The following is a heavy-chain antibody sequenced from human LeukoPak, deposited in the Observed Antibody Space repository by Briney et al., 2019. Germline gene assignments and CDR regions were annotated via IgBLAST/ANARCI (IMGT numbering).Heavy chain of an antibody. D-gene: IGHD3-22*01. Sequence: GRSLRLSCAASGFTFSSYGMHWVRQAPGKGLEWVAVISYDGSNKYYADSVKGRFTISRDNSKNTLYLQMNSLRAEDTAVYYCAKVVDSSGYYYDYWGQGTLVTVSS. CDR1: GFTFSSYG. CDR2: ISYDGSNK. J-gene: IGHJ4*02. V-gene: IGHV3-30*18. CDR3: AKVVDSSGYYYDY.